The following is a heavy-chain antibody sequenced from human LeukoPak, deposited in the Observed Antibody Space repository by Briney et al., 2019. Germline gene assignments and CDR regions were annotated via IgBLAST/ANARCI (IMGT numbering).Heavy chain of an antibody. J-gene: IGHJ5*02. V-gene: IGHV3-48*01. CDR3: AGGDYCTSTSCYLLDSGNWFDP. CDR2: INASSSTE. Sequence: WGSLRLSCAASGFTFSSSSMNWVLQAPVKGLELVSYINASSSTEYYADYVNGRFTIGRDHDKNSLYLQMNSLRAEDTAVYYCAGGDYCTSTSCYLLDSGNWFDPWGQGTLVTVSS. D-gene: IGHD2-2*01. CDR1: GFTFSSSS.